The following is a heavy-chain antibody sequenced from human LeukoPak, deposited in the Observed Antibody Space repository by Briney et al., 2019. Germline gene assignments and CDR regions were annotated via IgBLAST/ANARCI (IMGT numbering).Heavy chain of an antibody. CDR3: AKDAAGPEY. J-gene: IGHJ4*02. CDR2: ISDSGGDT. Sequence: GGSLRLSCVVSGLTFSSYSMSWVRQAPGKGLEWVSGISDSGGDTWYPDSVKGRFTISRDNSKNTLFLQLNSLRVEDTAIYYCAKDAAGPEYWGQGTRVTVSS. D-gene: IGHD6-13*01. CDR1: GLTFSSYS. V-gene: IGHV3-23*01.